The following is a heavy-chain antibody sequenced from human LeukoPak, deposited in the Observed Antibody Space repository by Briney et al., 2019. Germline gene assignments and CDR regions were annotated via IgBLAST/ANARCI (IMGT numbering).Heavy chain of an antibody. CDR1: GFTFSNYA. D-gene: IGHD3-10*01. J-gene: IGHJ6*02. Sequence: PGGSLRLSCAASGFTFSNYAMTWVRQAPGKGLEWVSGISGSGGNTYYADSVKGRFTISRDSSKNTLYLQMNSLRAEDTAVYYCAKVESMIRSFRRGMDVWGQGTTVTVSS. CDR3: AKVESMIRSFRRGMDV. CDR2: ISGSGGNT. V-gene: IGHV3-23*01.